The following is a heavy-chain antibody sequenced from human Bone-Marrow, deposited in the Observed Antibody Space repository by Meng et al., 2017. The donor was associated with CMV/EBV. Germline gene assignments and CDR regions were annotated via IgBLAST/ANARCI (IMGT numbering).Heavy chain of an antibody. D-gene: IGHD3-10*01. CDR2: ISTYSDNT. Sequence: ASVKVSCKASGYTFSNYGISWVRQAPGQGLEWMGWISTYSDNTNYAQKFQGRVTMTTDTSTSTAYMELRSLRSDDTAVYYCARDLGGGFGEDLSRYYYAMDVWGQGTTVTVSS. J-gene: IGHJ6*02. CDR1: GYTFSNYG. CDR3: ARDLGGGFGEDLSRYYYAMDV. V-gene: IGHV1-18*01.